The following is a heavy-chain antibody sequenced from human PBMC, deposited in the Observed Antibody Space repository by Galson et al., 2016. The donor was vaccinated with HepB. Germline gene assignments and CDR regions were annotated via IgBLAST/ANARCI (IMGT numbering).Heavy chain of an antibody. Sequence: SVKVSCKASGYSFTGYGISWVRQAPGQGLEWVGWISTYIRSTKYAQKLQGRVIMTTDTSTSTACMELRGLRSDDTAIYYCARTWSRSTTGARRSRSYYFDNWGQGTRITVTS. CDR3: ARTWSRSTTGARRSRSYYFDN. J-gene: IGHJ4*02. D-gene: IGHD6-6*01. V-gene: IGHV1-18*01. CDR1: GYSFTGYG. CDR2: ISTYIRST.